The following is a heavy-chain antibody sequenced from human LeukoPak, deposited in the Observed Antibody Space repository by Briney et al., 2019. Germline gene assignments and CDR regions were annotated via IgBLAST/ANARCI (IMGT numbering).Heavy chain of an antibody. D-gene: IGHD6-19*01. J-gene: IGHJ4*02. CDR3: ASRIAVAGTRHRGKYYFDY. CDR2: INHSGST. Sequence: SETLSLTCAVYGGSFSGYYWSWIRQPPGKGLEWIGEINHSGSTNYNPSLKSRVTISVDTSKNQFSLKLSSVTAADTAVYYCASRIAVAGTRHRGKYYFDYWGQGTLVTVSS. CDR1: GGSFSGYY. V-gene: IGHV4-34*01.